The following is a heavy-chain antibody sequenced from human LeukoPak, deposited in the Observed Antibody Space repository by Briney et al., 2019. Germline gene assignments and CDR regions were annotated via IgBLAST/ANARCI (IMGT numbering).Heavy chain of an antibody. CDR3: AKESNGRRFDFDY. D-gene: IGHD1-26*01. J-gene: IGHJ4*02. V-gene: IGHV3-23*01. CDR1: GFISKDYP. CDR2: ISAGGGGI. Sequence: GGSLRLSCAASGFISKDYPMSWVRQTPGKGLEWVLSISAGGGGIYYADSVKGRFTVSRDDSKNTLYLQMNSLRVEDTALYYCAKESNGRRFDFDYWGQGTLATVSS.